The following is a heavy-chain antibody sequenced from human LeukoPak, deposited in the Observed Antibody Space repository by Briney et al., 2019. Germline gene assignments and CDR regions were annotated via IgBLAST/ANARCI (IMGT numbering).Heavy chain of an antibody. CDR2: ISTDGSNT. V-gene: IGHV3-74*01. D-gene: IGHD7-27*01. CDR1: GLTFSNYW. CDR3: ARLTGDDWYFDL. J-gene: IGHJ2*01. Sequence: GGSLRLSCAASGLTFSNYWMHWVRQAPGKGLVWVARISTDGSNTNYADSVKGRFTISRDNAKNSLYLQMNSLRAEDTAVYYCARLTGDDWYFDLWGRGTLVTVSS.